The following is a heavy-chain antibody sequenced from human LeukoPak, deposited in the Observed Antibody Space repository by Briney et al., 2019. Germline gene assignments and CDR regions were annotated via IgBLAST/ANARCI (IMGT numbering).Heavy chain of an antibody. D-gene: IGHD3-16*02. Sequence: SETLSLTCTVSGGSISSSSYYWGWLRQPPGTGLEWIGSIYYSGSTYYNPSLKSRVTISVDTSKNQFSLKLSSVTAADTAVYYCARRGRADYVWGSYRSYYFDYWGQGTLVTVSS. CDR1: GGSISSSSYY. CDR3: ARRGRADYVWGSYRSYYFDY. CDR2: IYYSGST. V-gene: IGHV4-39*01. J-gene: IGHJ4*02.